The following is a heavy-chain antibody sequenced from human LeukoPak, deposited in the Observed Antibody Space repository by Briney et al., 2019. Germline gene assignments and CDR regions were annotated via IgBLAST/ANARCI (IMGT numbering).Heavy chain of an antibody. Sequence: SETLSLTCSVSGASLTNYYWGWVRQPPGKGLEFIGYIHSDGTTNYDSSLQSRVAISLDTSKIQFPLRLYSVTAADTALYFCARLNFRGGEALHFDSWGQGTLGTVSS. CDR3: ARLNFRGGEALHFDS. D-gene: IGHD3-16*01. CDR2: IHSDGTT. J-gene: IGHJ4*02. V-gene: IGHV4-4*09. CDR1: GASLTNYY.